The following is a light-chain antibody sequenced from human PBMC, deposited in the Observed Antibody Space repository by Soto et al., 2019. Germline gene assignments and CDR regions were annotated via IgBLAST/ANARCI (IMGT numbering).Light chain of an antibody. J-gene: IGLJ2*01. CDR2: DTT. V-gene: IGLV7-46*01. CDR3: SLTYTSGRV. CDR1: TGVVTSGHW. Sequence: QAVVTQEPSLTVSPGGTVTLTCGSSTGVVTSGHWPYWFQQKPGQAPRTLIYDTTNKHSSTPARFSGSLLGGKAALTLSSAQPEDEAVYYCSLTYTSGRVFGGGTKLAVL.